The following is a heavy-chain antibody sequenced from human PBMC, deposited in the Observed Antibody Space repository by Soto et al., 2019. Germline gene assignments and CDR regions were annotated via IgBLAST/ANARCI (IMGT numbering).Heavy chain of an antibody. CDR3: AKDYNKGILWFGEFENAEYFQH. CDR1: GFTFSSYG. V-gene: IGHV3-30*18. D-gene: IGHD3-10*01. J-gene: IGHJ1*01. Sequence: QVQLVESGGGVVQPGRSLRLSCAASGFTFSSYGMHWVRQAPGKGLEWVAVISYDGSIKYYADSVKGRFTISRDNSKNTLYLQMNSLRAEDTAVYYCAKDYNKGILWFGEFENAEYFQHWGQGTLVTVSS. CDR2: ISYDGSIK.